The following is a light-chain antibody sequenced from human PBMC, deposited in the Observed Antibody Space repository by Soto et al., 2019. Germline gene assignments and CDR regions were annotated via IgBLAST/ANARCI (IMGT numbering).Light chain of an antibody. Sequence: PGERATLSCRASQSVSSSYLTWYQQKPGQAPRLLIYGASTRATGIPARFSGSGSGSDFTLTIDRLEPEDFAVYYCHQYYSSPTTFGGGTKVDIK. V-gene: IGKV3-20*01. CDR2: GAS. CDR1: QSVSSSY. CDR3: HQYYSSPTT. J-gene: IGKJ4*01.